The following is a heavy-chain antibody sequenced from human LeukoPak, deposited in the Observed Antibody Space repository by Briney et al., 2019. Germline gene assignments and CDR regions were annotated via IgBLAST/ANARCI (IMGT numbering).Heavy chain of an antibody. CDR1: GSTFSTYW. D-gene: IGHD3-16*01. J-gene: IGHJ6*03. CDR3: ARDQKITGYYYYYMDV. CDR2: IKQDGSEK. Sequence: GGSLRLSCAASGSTFSTYWMTWVRQAPGKGLEWVANIKQDGSEKFYVDSVKGRFTISRDNAKNSLYLQMNSLRAEDTAVYYCARDQKITGYYYYYMDVWGKGTTVTVSS. V-gene: IGHV3-7*01.